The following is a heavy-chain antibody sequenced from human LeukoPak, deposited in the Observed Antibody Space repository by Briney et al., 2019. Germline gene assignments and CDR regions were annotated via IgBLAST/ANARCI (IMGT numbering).Heavy chain of an antibody. D-gene: IGHD1-26*01. Sequence: TSVRVSCKASGFTFTNSAMQWVRQARGQPLEWIGWIVVGSGNTNHAQKLQERVTITRDMSTSTAYMELSSLRSEDTAVYYCAAVNSGSNFDGFDIWGQGTMVTVSS. J-gene: IGHJ3*02. CDR1: GFTFTNSA. CDR2: IVVGSGNT. V-gene: IGHV1-58*02. CDR3: AAVNSGSNFDGFDI.